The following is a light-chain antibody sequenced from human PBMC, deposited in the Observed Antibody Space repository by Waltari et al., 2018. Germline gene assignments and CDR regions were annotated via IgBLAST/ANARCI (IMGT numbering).Light chain of an antibody. CDR2: EVS. J-gene: IGLJ2*01. V-gene: IGLV2-14*01. Sequence: QSALTQPASVSGSPGQSITISCTGTSSDVRGYNYASWYQQHPGKAPKLMIYEVSNRPAGVSNRFSGSKSGNTASLTISGLQAEDEADYYCSSYTSSSVVVFGGGTKLTVL. CDR1: SSDVRGYNY. CDR3: SSYTSSSVVV.